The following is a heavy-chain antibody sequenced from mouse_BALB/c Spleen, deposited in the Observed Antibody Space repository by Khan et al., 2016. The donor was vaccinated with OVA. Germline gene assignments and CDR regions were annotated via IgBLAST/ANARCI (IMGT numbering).Heavy chain of an antibody. J-gene: IGHJ3*01. D-gene: IGHD1-1*01. V-gene: IGHV1-7*01. CDR3: VNDGRSSACFTY. CDR2: INPSTDYT. CDR1: GYTFTNYW. Sequence: VQLQQSGAELAKPGASVKMSCKASGYTFTNYWMHWVKQRPGQGLEWIGYINPSTDYTEYNQKFKDKASLTADKSSSTAYMQLTSLTSEDSALYYCVNDGRSSACFTYWGQGTLVTVSA.